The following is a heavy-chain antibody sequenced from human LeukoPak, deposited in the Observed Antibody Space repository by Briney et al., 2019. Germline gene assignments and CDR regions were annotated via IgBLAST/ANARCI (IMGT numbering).Heavy chain of an antibody. CDR2: ISYDGSNK. CDR1: GFTFSSYA. Sequence: GRSLRLSCAASGFTFSSYAMHWVRQAPGKGLEWVAVISYDGSNKYYADSVKGRFTISRDNSKNTLYLQMNSLRAEDTAVYYCARDLGYYDSSGILGYWGQGTLVTVSS. CDR3: ARDLGYYDSSGILGY. D-gene: IGHD3-22*01. V-gene: IGHV3-30*04. J-gene: IGHJ4*02.